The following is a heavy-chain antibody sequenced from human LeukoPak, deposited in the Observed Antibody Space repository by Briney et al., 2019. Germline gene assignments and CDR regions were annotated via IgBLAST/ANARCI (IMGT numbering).Heavy chain of an antibody. CDR2: ISYGATSAN. CDR1: GVSVSRNNAG. CDR3: ARPPSRKNCSLGNCFYRVGP. Sequence: SQTLSPTCDISGVSVSRNNAGAQSIRPSPASCLEWRGGISYGATSANGHAVAFKSRVTISPDTSKTQFSLHLSSVTPEDTALYYCARPPSRKNCSLGNCFYRVGPRGQGTPVNV. D-gene: IGHD2-15*01. J-gene: IGHJ6*01. V-gene: IGHV6-1*01.